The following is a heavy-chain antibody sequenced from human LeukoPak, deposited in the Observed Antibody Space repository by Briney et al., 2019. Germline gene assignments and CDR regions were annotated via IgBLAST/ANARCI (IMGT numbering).Heavy chain of an antibody. V-gene: IGHV3-48*03. D-gene: IGHD3-22*01. CDR3: ARQYYYDSSCYYFDY. J-gene: IGHJ4*02. Sequence: PVGALVLSCASSGFTFSSYEMNWVRQAPGKGLEWVSYISSSGSTIYSADSVKGRFTISRDNAKNSLYLQMNSLRAEDTAVYYCARQYYYDSSCYYFDYWGQGTQVAVSS. CDR1: GFTFSSYE. CDR2: ISSSGSTI.